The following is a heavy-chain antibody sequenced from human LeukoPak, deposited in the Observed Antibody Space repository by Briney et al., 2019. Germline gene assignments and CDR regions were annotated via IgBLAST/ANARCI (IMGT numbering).Heavy chain of an antibody. CDR1: GFTFSSYA. V-gene: IGHV3-23*01. CDR2: ISGSGGST. J-gene: IGHJ4*02. Sequence: GGSLRLSRAASGFTFSSYAMSWVRQAPGKGLEWVSAISGSGGSTYYADSVKGRFTISRDNSKNTLYLQTNSLRAEGTAVYYCAKAEGYDILTGLDYWGQGTLVTVSS. D-gene: IGHD3-9*01. CDR3: AKAEGYDILTGLDY.